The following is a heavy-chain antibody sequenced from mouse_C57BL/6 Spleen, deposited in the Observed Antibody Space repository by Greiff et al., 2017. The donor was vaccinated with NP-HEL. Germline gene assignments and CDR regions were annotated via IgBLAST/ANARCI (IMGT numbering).Heavy chain of an antibody. Sequence: VQLQQSGAELVRPGASVTLSCKASGYTFTDYEMHWVKQTPVHGLEWIGAIDPETGGTAYNQKFKGKAILTADKSSSTAYMELRSLTSEDSAVYYCTRDDYYGSSYVTYWGQGTLVTVSA. CDR1: GYTFTDYE. V-gene: IGHV1-15*01. D-gene: IGHD1-1*01. J-gene: IGHJ3*01. CDR3: TRDDYYGSSYVTY. CDR2: IDPETGGT.